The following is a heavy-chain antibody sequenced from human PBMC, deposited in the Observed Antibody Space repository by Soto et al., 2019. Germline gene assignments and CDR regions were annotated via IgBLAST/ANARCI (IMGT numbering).Heavy chain of an antibody. Sequence: SEPLSLPCTVSSGSISSYYWSWIRQPPVKVLEWIGYIYYSGSTNYNPSLKSRVTISVDTSKNQFSLKLSSVTAADTAVYYCARDNAPFTIFGAAGGMDVWGQGTTVTVSS. CDR1: SGSISSYY. CDR3: ARDNAPFTIFGAAGGMDV. CDR2: IYYSGST. V-gene: IGHV4-59*01. J-gene: IGHJ6*02. D-gene: IGHD3-3*01.